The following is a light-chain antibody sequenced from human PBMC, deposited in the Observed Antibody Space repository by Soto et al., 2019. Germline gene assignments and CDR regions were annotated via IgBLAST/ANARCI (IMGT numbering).Light chain of an antibody. V-gene: IGKV3D-15*02. Sequence: EIVMTQSPATLSVSPGERATLSCRASQSVSSNLAWYQQKPGQAPRLLISDASNRATGIPARFSGSGSETDFTLTISTLEPEDFAVYYCQQYGSSPWTFGQGTKVDIK. CDR2: DAS. CDR3: QQYGSSPWT. J-gene: IGKJ1*01. CDR1: QSVSSN.